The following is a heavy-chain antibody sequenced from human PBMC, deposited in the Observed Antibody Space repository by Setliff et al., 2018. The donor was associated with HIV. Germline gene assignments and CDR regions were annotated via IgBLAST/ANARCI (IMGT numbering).Heavy chain of an antibody. J-gene: IGHJ4*01. D-gene: IGHD2-21*01. V-gene: IGHV1-3*01. Sequence: ASVKVSCKASGYTFTTYSIHWVRQAPGQSLEWMGWINVGKGDTKCSQELQDRITLTTDTSANTAYMELSSLRSDDTAVYFCARGALLAVFDFDHWGHGTRVTVSS. CDR2: INVGKGDT. CDR1: GYTFTTYS. CDR3: ARGALLAVFDFDH.